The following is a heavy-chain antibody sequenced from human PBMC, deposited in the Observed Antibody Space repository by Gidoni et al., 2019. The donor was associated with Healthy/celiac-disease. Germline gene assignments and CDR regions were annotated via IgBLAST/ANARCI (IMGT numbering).Heavy chain of an antibody. V-gene: IGHV2-5*02. J-gene: IGHJ3*02. CDR3: AHRRTGIGGVPAVYEYVWGSSRGAFDI. D-gene: IGHD3-16*01. CDR2: IYWDVDK. CDR1: GFSLSTSGVG. Sequence: QITLTESGPTLVKPTQTLTLTCTFSGFSLSTSGVGVGWYRQPPGKALEWLALIYWDVDKRSSPSLKSRLTITKGTSKDQVVHKMTKKDPVDTATYNGAHRRTGIGGVPAVYEYVWGSSRGAFDIWGPRAMGTVSS.